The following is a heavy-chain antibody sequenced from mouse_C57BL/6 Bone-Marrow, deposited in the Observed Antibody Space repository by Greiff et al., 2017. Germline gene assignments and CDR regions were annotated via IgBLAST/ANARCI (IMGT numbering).Heavy chain of an antibody. Sequence: EVMLVESGEGLVKPGGSLKLSCAASGFTFSSYAMSWVRQTPEKRLEWVAYISSGGDYIYYADTVKGRVTISRDNARNTLYLQMSSLKSEDTAMYYCTRKVLLCYWYFDVWGTGTTVTVSS. D-gene: IGHD2-10*01. J-gene: IGHJ1*03. CDR3: TRKVLLCYWYFDV. V-gene: IGHV5-9-1*02. CDR1: GFTFSSYA. CDR2: ISSGGDYI.